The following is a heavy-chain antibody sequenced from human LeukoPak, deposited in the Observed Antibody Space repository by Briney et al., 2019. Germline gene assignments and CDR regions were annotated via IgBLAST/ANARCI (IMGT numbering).Heavy chain of an antibody. Sequence: PGGSLRLSCAASGFTFSSYAMSWVRQAPGRGLEWVSAISGSGGSTYYADSVKGRFTISRDNSKNTLYLQMNSLRAEDTAVYYCAKYSFLGYCTNGVCSEFDYRGQGTLVTVSS. CDR1: GFTFSSYA. V-gene: IGHV3-23*01. CDR3: AKYSFLGYCTNGVCSEFDY. J-gene: IGHJ4*02. CDR2: ISGSGGST. D-gene: IGHD2-8*01.